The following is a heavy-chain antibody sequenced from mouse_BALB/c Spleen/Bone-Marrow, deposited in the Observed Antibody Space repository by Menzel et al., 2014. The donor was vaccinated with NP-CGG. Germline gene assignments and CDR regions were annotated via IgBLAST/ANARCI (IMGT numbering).Heavy chain of an antibody. CDR1: GFTFSSYA. CDR3: ARGGAGTWFAY. Sequence: EVQLQQSGGGLVKPGGSLKLSCAASGFTFSSYAMSWVRQTPEKRLEWVASISSGGSTYYPDSVKGRFTISRDNARNILYLQMSSLRSEDTAMYYCARGGAGTWFAYWGQGTLVTVSA. V-gene: IGHV5-6-5*01. J-gene: IGHJ3*01. CDR2: ISSGGST.